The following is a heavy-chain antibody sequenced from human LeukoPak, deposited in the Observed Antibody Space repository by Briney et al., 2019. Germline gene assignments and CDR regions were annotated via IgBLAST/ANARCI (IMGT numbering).Heavy chain of an antibody. V-gene: IGHV3-30*18. CDR1: GFTFSSYG. D-gene: IGHD3-10*01. J-gene: IGHJ6*03. Sequence: PGGSLRLSCAASGFTFSSYGMHWVRQAPGKGLEWVAVISNDGNTQYYSDSVRGRFTVSRDNSKNTLYLQMNSLRAEDTAVYYCAKGVGGSANYYYMDVWGKGTTVTVSS. CDR3: AKGVGGSANYYYMDV. CDR2: ISNDGNTQ.